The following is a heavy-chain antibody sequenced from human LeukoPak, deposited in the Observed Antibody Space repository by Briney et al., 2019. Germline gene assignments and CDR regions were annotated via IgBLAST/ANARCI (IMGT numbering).Heavy chain of an antibody. J-gene: IGHJ4*02. Sequence: GGSLRLSCTASGYGFTFGDHGMSWVRQAPGKGLEWVAATVGGRPDTYHAESVKGRFTVSRDDSRDTLFLQMNRLSVDDTAIYYCTKAPLRSCSGAFCYPFDYWGQGTLVTVSS. D-gene: IGHD2-8*02. CDR2: TVGGRPDT. CDR3: TKAPLRSCSGAFCYPFDY. CDR1: GYGFTFGDHG. V-gene: IGHV3-23*01.